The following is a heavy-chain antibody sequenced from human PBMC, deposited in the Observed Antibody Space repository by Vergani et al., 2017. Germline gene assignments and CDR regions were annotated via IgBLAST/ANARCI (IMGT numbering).Heavy chain of an antibody. CDR1: GFTVSSNY. CDR2: IYSGGST. Sequence: EVQLVESGGGLIQPGGSLRLSCAASGFTVSSNYMSWVRQAAGKGLEWVSVIYSGGSTYYADFVKGRFTISRDNSKNTLYLQMNSLRAEDTALYYCAKVSGSSPTAYYFDYWGQGTLVTVSS. V-gene: IGHV3-53*01. CDR3: AKVSGSSPTAYYFDY. J-gene: IGHJ4*02. D-gene: IGHD1-26*01.